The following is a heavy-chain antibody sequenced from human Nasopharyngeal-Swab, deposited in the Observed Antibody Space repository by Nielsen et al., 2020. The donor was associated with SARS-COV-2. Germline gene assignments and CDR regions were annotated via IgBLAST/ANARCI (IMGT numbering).Heavy chain of an antibody. J-gene: IGHJ4*02. CDR1: GYDFTRYG. D-gene: IGHD3-22*01. CDR2: ITVYSGHT. V-gene: IGHV1-18*01. Sequence: ASVKVSCKASGYDFTRYGVSWVRQAPGQGLEWMGWITVYSGHTKYAQNFQGRVTMTTETSTSTAFMELRSLRSGDTAVYYCAREGTHYDTSGYFPDYWGQGTLVTVSS. CDR3: AREGTHYDTSGYFPDY.